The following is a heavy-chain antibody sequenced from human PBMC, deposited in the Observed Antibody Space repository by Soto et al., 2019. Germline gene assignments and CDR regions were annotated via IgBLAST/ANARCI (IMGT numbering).Heavy chain of an antibody. CDR3: ARYCPFLEWYCYGIEV. J-gene: IGHJ6*02. D-gene: IGHD3-3*01. V-gene: IGHV1-2*02. CDR2: INPNSGET. Sequence: QVQLVQSGAEVKKPGASVKVSCKASGYSFSGYYIYWVRQAPGQGLEWMGWINPNSGETDYAQKFLGRVTKTSDTSISTAFMALSSLRSHPTAVYYCARYCPFLEWYCYGIEVWGQGSTVTVSS. CDR1: GYSFSGYY.